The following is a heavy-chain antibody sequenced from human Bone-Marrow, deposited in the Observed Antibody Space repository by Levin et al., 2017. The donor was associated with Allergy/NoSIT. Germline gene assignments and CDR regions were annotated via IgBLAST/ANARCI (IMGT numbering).Heavy chain of an antibody. CDR2: LWSDGTTE. CDR3: ARDCSGGTCYFFYYYGLDV. CDR1: GFTFSDYG. J-gene: IGHJ6*02. D-gene: IGHD2-15*01. V-gene: IGHV3-33*01. Sequence: GESLKISCTASGFTFSDYGMHWVRQAPGKGLEWVAVLWSDGTTEYFVDSVRGRFTISRDNSENTLYLQMNSLRADDTAVYYCARDCSGGTCYFFYYYGLDVWGQGTTVTVSS.